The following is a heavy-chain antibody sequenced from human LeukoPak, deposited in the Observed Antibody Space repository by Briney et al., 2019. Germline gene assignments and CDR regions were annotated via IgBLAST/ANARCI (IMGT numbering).Heavy chain of an antibody. J-gene: IGHJ3*01. CDR2: IYSSGNT. CDR1: GVSFSTYY. V-gene: IGHV4-4*07. D-gene: IGHD1-26*01. Sequence: PSETLSLTCTVFGVSFSTYYWTWIRQPAGKGPEWIGRIYSSGNTNYNPSLESRVTMSIDTSKHQFSLKLTSVTAADTAVYYCARERGILRGDAFDLWGQGKMVTVSA. CDR3: ARERGILRGDAFDL.